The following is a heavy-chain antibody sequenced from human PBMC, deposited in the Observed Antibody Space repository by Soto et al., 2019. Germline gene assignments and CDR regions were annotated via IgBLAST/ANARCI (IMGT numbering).Heavy chain of an antibody. J-gene: IGHJ6*02. CDR2: ISYDGSNK. Sequence: QVQLVESGGGVVQPGRSLRLSCAASGFTFSSYAMHWVREAPGKGLEWVAVISYDGSNKYYADSVKGRFTISRDNSKNTLYVQMNSLRAEYTAVYYCASDGGSPIYYYFGMDVWGQALTFTVSS. CDR3: ASDGGSPIYYYFGMDV. CDR1: GFTFSSYA. D-gene: IGHD1-26*01. V-gene: IGHV3-30-3*01.